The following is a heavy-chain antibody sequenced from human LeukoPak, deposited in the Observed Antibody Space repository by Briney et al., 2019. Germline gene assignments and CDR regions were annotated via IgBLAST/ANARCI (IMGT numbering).Heavy chain of an antibody. CDR3: ARDHGYSYGFDY. V-gene: IGHV4-30-4*08. Sequence: SETLSLTCTVSGGSLSSGDSYWSWIRQPPGKGLEWIGYIYYSGSTYYNPSLKSRVTISVDTSKNQFSLKLSSVIAADTAVYYCARDHGYSYGFDYWGQGTLVTVSS. CDR1: GGSLSSGDSY. J-gene: IGHJ4*02. CDR2: IYYSGST. D-gene: IGHD5-18*01.